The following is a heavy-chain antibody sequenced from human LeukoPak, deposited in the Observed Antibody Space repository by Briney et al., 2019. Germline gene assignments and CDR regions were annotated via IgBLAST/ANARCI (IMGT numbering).Heavy chain of an antibody. J-gene: IGHJ6*02. V-gene: IGHV3-23*01. Sequence: GGSLRLSCAASGFTFSSYAMSWVRQAPGKGLEWVSAISGSGGSTYYADSVKGRFTISRDNSKNTLYLQMNSLRAEDTAVYYCAKDPLEYCDSSGYYLGYYYYGMDVWGQGTTVTVSS. CDR3: AKDPLEYCDSSGYYLGYYYYGMDV. CDR2: ISGSGGST. D-gene: IGHD3-22*01. CDR1: GFTFSSYA.